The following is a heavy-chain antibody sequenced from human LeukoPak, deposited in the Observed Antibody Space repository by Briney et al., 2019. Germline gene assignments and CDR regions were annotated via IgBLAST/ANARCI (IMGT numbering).Heavy chain of an antibody. Sequence: PGGSQRLSCAASGVTFSSYWMSLGCQAPGKGVGWVANIKQDGSAKYYEDSVKGRFTISRDTAKNSVYLQITSLRAEDTAVCYCARTGGKYNWFDPWGEGTLVTVSS. CDR3: ARTGGKYNWFDP. J-gene: IGHJ5*02. CDR2: IKQDGSAK. CDR1: GVTFSSYW. V-gene: IGHV3-7*01.